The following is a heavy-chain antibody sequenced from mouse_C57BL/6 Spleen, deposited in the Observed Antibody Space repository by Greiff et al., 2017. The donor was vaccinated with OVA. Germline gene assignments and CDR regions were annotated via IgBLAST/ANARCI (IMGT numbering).Heavy chain of an antibody. D-gene: IGHD2-4*01. V-gene: IGHV1-55*01. J-gene: IGHJ3*01. CDR2: IYPGSGST. CDR1: GYTFTSYW. Sequence: VKLMESGAELVKPGASVKMSCKASGYTFTSYWITWVKQRPGQGLEWIGDIYPGSGSTNYNEKFKSKATLTVDTSSSTAYMQLSSLTSEDSAVYYCARPLNDYDYDEGFAYWGQGTLVTVSA. CDR3: ARPLNDYDYDEGFAY.